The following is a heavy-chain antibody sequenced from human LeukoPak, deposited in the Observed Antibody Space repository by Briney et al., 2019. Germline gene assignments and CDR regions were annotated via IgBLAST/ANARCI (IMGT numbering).Heavy chain of an antibody. D-gene: IGHD2-15*01. CDR3: AGSPLVYCSGGSCYYFDY. J-gene: IGHJ4*02. CDR2: INHGGST. V-gene: IGHV4-34*01. Sequence: SETLSLTCAVYGGSFSGYHWSWIRQPPGKGLEWIGEINHGGSTKYNPSLKSRVIISVDTSKNQFSLKLNSVTAADTAVYYCAGSPLVYCSGGSCYYFDYWGQGTLVTVSS. CDR1: GGSFSGYH.